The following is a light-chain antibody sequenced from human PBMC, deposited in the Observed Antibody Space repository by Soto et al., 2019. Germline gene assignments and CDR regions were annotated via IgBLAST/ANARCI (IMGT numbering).Light chain of an antibody. J-gene: IGLJ2*01. CDR1: SSDVGGYNY. CDR3: SSYTSSSALVV. V-gene: IGLV2-14*01. CDR2: DVS. Sequence: QSALTQPASVSGSPGQSITISCTGTSSDVGGYNYVSWYQQHPGKAPKLMIYDVSNRPSGVSNRFFASKSGNTASLTISGLEAEDDADYYCSSYTSSSALVVFGGGTKLTVL.